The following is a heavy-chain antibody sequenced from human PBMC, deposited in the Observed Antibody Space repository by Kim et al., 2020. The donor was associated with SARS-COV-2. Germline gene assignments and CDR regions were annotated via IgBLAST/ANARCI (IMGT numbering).Heavy chain of an antibody. CDR3: ATRDDFGRLDY. V-gene: IGHV3-33*01. Sequence: IIYYANSGKGRFTISRDNFKNTVYLQMNSLRAEDTAVYYCATRDDFGRLDYWGQGTLVTVSS. D-gene: IGHD4-17*01. J-gene: IGHJ4*02. CDR2: II.